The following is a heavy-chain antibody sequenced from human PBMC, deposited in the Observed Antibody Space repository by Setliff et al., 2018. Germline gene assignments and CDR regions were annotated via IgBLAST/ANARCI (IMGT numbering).Heavy chain of an antibody. CDR2: INPSSGAT. CDR1: GYTFTGYY. Sequence: ASVKVSCKASGYTFTGYYMYRARQAPGQGLEWMGRINPSSGATIYAQKFQGRVTMTSDTSISTAYMELGRLRSDDTAVYFCARDGGGDSDAFDIWGQGTMVTVSS. J-gene: IGHJ3*02. D-gene: IGHD3-16*01. V-gene: IGHV1-2*06. CDR3: ARDGGGDSDAFDI.